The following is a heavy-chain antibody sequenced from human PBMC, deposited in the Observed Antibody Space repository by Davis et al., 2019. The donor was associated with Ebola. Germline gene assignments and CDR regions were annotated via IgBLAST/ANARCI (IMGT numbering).Heavy chain of an antibody. J-gene: IGHJ4*02. CDR1: GFTFSDHH. V-gene: IGHV3-72*01. CDR3: ARGTVAGVGY. CDR2: IRNKANSYTT. Sequence: LGGSLRLSCAASGFTFSDHHMDWVRQAPGKGLEWVGRIRNKANSYTTEYAASVKGRFTISRDDSKNSLYLQMNSLKTEDTAVYYCARGTVAGVGYWGQGTLVTVPS. D-gene: IGHD6-19*01.